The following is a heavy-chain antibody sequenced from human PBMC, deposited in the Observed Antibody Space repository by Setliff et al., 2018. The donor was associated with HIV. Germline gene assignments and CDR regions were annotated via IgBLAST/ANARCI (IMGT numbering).Heavy chain of an antibody. CDR2: IYYSGTT. CDR3: ASEAWTSYRSSSGYYYYYMDV. J-gene: IGHJ6*03. D-gene: IGHD6-6*01. CDR1: GDSVSSASYY. Sequence: KSSETLSLTCTVSGDSVSSASYYWSWIRQPPGKGLEWIGYIYYSGTTKYNPSLKSRVTISVDTSKNQFSLKLSSVTAADTAVYYCASEAWTSYRSSSGYYYYYMDVWGKGTTATVSS. V-gene: IGHV4-61*01.